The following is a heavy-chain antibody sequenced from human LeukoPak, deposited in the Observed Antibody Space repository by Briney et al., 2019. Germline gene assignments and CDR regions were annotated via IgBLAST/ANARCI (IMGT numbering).Heavy chain of an antibody. Sequence: GGSLRLSCAASGFTFSDYYMSWIRQAPGKGREWVSYISSSSSYTNYADSVKGRFTISRDNAKNSLYLQMNSLRAEDTAVYYCAQARGSGSYPFGYWGQGTLVTVSS. D-gene: IGHD3-10*01. CDR1: GFTFSDYY. CDR3: AQARGSGSYPFGY. CDR2: ISSSSSYT. J-gene: IGHJ4*02. V-gene: IGHV3-11*06.